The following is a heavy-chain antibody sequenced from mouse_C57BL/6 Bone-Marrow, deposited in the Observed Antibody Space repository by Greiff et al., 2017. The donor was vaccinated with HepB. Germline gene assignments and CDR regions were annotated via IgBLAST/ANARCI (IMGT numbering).Heavy chain of an antibody. V-gene: IGHV1-15*01. CDR3: TRKRGGYYPYYFDY. J-gene: IGHJ2*01. D-gene: IGHD2-3*01. Sequence: QVQLQQSGAELVRPGASVTLSCKASGYTFTDYEMHWVKQTPVHGLEWIGAIDPETGGTAYNQKFKGKAILTADKSSSTAYMELRSLTSEDSAVYYWTRKRGGYYPYYFDYWGQGTTLTVSS. CDR1: GYTFTDYE. CDR2: IDPETGGT.